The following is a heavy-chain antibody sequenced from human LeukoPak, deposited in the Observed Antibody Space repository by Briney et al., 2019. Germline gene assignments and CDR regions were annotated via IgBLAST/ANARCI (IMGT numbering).Heavy chain of an antibody. CDR1: GGSISSHY. J-gene: IGHJ4*02. V-gene: IGHV4-59*11. CDR2: IYYSGST. Sequence: SETLSLTCSVSGGSISSHYWSWIRQPPGKGLEWIGYIYYSGSTNYTPTLKSRVTISVDTSKNQFSRKLSSVTAADTAVYYCARGSTNDYGDHGDDYWYFDYWGQGTLVTVSS. D-gene: IGHD4-17*01. CDR3: ARGSTNDYGDHGDDYWYFDY.